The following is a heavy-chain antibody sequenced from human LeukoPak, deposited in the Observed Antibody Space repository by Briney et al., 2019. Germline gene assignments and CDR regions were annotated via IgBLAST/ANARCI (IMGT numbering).Heavy chain of an antibody. Sequence: ASVKVSCKASGYTFTSYDINWVRQAPGQGLEWMGWMNPNSGNTGYAQKFQGRVTMTRNTSISTAYMELSSLRSEDTAVYYCARDWGYSSSWYIGYYYYGMDVWGQGTTVTVSS. V-gene: IGHV1-8*01. CDR1: GYTFTSYD. CDR3: ARDWGYSSSWYIGYYYYGMDV. D-gene: IGHD6-13*01. CDR2: MNPNSGNT. J-gene: IGHJ6*02.